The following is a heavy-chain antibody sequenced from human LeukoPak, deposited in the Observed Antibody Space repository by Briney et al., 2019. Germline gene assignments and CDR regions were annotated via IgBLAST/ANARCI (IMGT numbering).Heavy chain of an antibody. V-gene: IGHV4-59*08. CDR1: GGSMSSYH. CDR3: ARQMTYYDILTGYSAPDAFDI. D-gene: IGHD3-9*01. J-gene: IGHJ3*02. Sequence: SETLSLTCSVSGGSMSSYHWSWIRQPPGKGLEWIGYIYYSGSTNYNPSLKSRVTISVDTSKNQFSLKLSSVTAADTAVYYCARQMTYYDILTGYSAPDAFDIWGQGTMVTVSS. CDR2: IYYSGST.